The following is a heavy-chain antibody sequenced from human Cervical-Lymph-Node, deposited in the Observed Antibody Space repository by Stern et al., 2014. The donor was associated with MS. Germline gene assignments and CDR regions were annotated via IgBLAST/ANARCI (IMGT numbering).Heavy chain of an antibody. V-gene: IGHV1-18*01. D-gene: IGHD5-24*01. Sequence: VQLLQSGAEVKKPGASVKVSCKASGYTFTSFGFSWVRQAPGQGLEWMGWISGYNGVTQYAQKFQGRVTMTLDTSTTTAYMELRSLTSDDTAVYYCARDAPMADYDYGLDVWGQGTTVSVSS. CDR3: ARDAPMADYDYGLDV. CDR1: GYTFTSFG. CDR2: ISGYNGVT. J-gene: IGHJ6*02.